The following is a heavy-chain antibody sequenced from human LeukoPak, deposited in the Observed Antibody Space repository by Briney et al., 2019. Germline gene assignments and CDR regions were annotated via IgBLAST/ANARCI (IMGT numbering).Heavy chain of an antibody. J-gene: IGHJ4*02. V-gene: IGHV3-23*01. CDR1: GFTFGIYA. Sequence: GGSLSLSCAVSGFTFGIYAMTWVRQAPGRGLEWVSTISGSGGTTHFADSVKGRFTISRDNSGSTLYLQMNSLRAEDTAVYWCARGHSSGWYYFDSWGQGTLVTVSS. CDR2: ISGSGGTT. CDR3: ARGHSSGWYYFDS. D-gene: IGHD6-19*01.